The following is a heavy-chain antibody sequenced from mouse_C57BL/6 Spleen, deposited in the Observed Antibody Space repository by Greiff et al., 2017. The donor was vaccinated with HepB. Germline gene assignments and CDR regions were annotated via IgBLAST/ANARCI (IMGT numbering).Heavy chain of an antibody. CDR1: GFTFSSYT. D-gene: IGHD1-1*01. Sequence: EVKLMESGGGLVKPGGSLKLSCAASGFTFSSYTMSWVRQTPEKRLEWVATISGGGGNTYYPDSVKGRFTISRDNAKNTLYLQMSSLRSEDTALYYCARQRYYGSSYGFDYWGQGTTLTVSS. CDR3: ARQRYYGSSYGFDY. J-gene: IGHJ2*01. CDR2: ISGGGGNT. V-gene: IGHV5-9*01.